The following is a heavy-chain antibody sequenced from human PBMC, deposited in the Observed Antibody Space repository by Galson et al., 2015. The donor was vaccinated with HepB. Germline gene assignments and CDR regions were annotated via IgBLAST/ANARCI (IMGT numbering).Heavy chain of an antibody. CDR3: ARDQVEERVLRYFDWLLPNLFFDY. J-gene: IGHJ4*02. V-gene: IGHV3-21*01. CDR2: ISSSSSYI. D-gene: IGHD3-9*01. CDR1: GFTFSSCS. Sequence: SLRLSCAASGFTFSSCSMNWVRQAPGKGLEWVSSISSSSSYIYYADSVKGRFTISRDNAKNSLYLQMNSLRAEDTAVYYCARDQVEERVLRYFDWLLPNLFFDYWGQGTLVTVSS.